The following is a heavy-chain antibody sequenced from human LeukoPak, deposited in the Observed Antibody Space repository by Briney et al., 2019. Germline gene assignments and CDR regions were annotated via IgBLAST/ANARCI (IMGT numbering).Heavy chain of an antibody. J-gene: IGHJ4*02. CDR3: ARGGLMVYAGGLSY. CDR2: IYYNGIT. CDR1: GGSISSASYF. D-gene: IGHD2-8*01. V-gene: IGHV4-39*07. Sequence: SETLSLTCSVSGGSISSASYFWGWIRQPPGKGLEWIGAIYYNGITYYNPSLKSRITISIDTSKNQFSLILNSVTAADTAVYYCARGGLMVYAGGLSYWGQGTLVTVSS.